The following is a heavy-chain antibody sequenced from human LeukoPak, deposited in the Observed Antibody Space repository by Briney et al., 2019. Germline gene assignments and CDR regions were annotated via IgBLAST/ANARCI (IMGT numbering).Heavy chain of an antibody. Sequence: GGSLRLSCAASGFIFNNYGLVWVRQAPGKGLEWVSAISNDGGGTTYADFVKGRFSVSRDNARDTLYLQMNSLRVEDTAMYYCAFDFGGYSDTWGQGTLVTVSS. J-gene: IGHJ5*02. D-gene: IGHD3-10*01. CDR3: AFDFGGYSDT. CDR1: GFIFNNYG. CDR2: ISNDGGGT. V-gene: IGHV3-23*01.